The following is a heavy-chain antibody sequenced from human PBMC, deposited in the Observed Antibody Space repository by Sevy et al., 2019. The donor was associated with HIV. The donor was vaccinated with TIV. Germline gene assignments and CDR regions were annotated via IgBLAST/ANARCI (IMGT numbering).Heavy chain of an antibody. CDR3: ARAGGNTDWGMYV. CDR1: GGSISSYY. CDR2: MYYNGRT. D-gene: IGHD7-27*01. V-gene: IGHV4-59*12. Sequence: SETLSLTCTVSGGSISSYYWSWIRQPPGKGLEAIGYMYYNGRTYYNPSLSSRVIISVDKSQNQVSLQLSSVTAADTGVYYCARAGGNTDWGMYVWGQGITVTVSS. J-gene: IGHJ6*02.